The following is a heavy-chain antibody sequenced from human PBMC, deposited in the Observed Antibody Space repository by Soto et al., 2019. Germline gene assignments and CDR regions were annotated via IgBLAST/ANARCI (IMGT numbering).Heavy chain of an antibody. CDR3: AKCSGARGVFNQRFDP. J-gene: IGHJ5*02. Sequence: EVQLLESGGGLVQPGGSLRLSCVASGFTFSSYAMSWVRHAPGKGLEWVSSISAGGDSTYYADSVKGRFIISRDNSKNALYLQMNSLRADDTALYYCAKCSGARGVFNQRFDPWGQGTLVTVSS. D-gene: IGHD3-10*01. CDR1: GFTFSSYA. CDR2: ISAGGDST. V-gene: IGHV3-23*01.